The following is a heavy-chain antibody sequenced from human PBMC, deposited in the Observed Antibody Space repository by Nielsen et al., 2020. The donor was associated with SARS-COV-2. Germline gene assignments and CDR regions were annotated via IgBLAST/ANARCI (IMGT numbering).Heavy chain of an antibody. D-gene: IGHD6-19*01. CDR1: GFTFSDSS. Sequence: GESLKISCAASGFTFSDSSMKWVRQASGKGLEWLGRIRSKANDYATVYAVSVRDRFTISRDDSENTAYLQMNSLRAEDTAVYYCARESVTGTDAFDIWGQGTVVTVSS. J-gene: IGHJ3*02. V-gene: IGHV3-73*01. CDR3: ARESVTGTDAFDI. CDR2: IRSKANDYAT.